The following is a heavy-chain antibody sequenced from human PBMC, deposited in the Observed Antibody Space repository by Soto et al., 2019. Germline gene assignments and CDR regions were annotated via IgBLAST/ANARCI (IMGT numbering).Heavy chain of an antibody. CDR1: GGSISSGDYY. CDR3: AREQLPYYGMDV. D-gene: IGHD3-10*01. V-gene: IGHV4-30-4*01. CDR2: IYYSGST. Sequence: SETLSLTCTVSGGSISSGDYYWSWIRQPPGKGLEWIGYIYYSGSTYYNPSLRSRVTISVDTSKNQFSVKLSSATAADTAVYYCAREQLPYYGMDVWGQGTTVTVS. J-gene: IGHJ6*02.